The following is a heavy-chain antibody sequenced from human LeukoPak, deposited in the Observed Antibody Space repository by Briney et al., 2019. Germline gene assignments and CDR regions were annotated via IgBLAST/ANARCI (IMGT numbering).Heavy chain of an antibody. J-gene: IGHJ4*02. CDR2: IIPIFGTA. CDR1: GGTFSGYA. CDR3: ARVPSRATTVGGYYFDY. Sequence: ASVKVSCKASGGTFSGYAISWVRQAPGQGLEWMGGIIPIFGTANYAQKYQGRVTITADESTSIAYMELSRLRSEDTAVYYCARVPSRATTVGGYYFDYWGQGTLVTVSS. D-gene: IGHD4-23*01. V-gene: IGHV1-69*13.